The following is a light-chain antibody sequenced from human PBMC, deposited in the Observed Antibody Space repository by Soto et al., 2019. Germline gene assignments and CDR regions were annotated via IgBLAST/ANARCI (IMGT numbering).Light chain of an antibody. Sequence: EIVLTQSPATLSLSPGERATLSCRASQSVSNSLAWYQQKPGQAPRLLIYDASNRATGIPARFSGSGSGTDFTLTISSLEPEDFAVYYCQQYDNWPPTFGQGTRLEIK. CDR3: QQYDNWPPT. J-gene: IGKJ5*01. CDR2: DAS. CDR1: QSVSNS. V-gene: IGKV3-11*01.